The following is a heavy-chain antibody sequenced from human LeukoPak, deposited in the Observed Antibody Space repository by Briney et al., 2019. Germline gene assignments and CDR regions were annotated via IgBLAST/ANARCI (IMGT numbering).Heavy chain of an antibody. Sequence: ASVKVSCKASGYTFTSYGISWVRQAPGQGLEWMGWISAYNGNTNYAQKLQGRVTMTTDTSTSTAYMELRSLRSDDTAVYYCARRYCSSTSCYAFDYWGQGTLVTFSS. CDR2: ISAYNGNT. CDR1: GYTFTSYG. D-gene: IGHD2-2*01. CDR3: ARRYCSSTSCYAFDY. V-gene: IGHV1-18*01. J-gene: IGHJ4*02.